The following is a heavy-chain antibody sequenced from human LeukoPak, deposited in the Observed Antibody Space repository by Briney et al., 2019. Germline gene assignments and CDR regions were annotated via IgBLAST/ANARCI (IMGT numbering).Heavy chain of an antibody. CDR2: INSSSSTI. CDR1: GFTFSSYS. Sequence: GESLRLSCAASGFTFSSYSMNWVRQAPGKGVEWVSYINSSSSTIYYAYSVKGRFTISRDNAKNSLYLQMNSLRDEDTAVYYCARDWYFYSGSYYGQEGVLDAFDIWGQGTMVTVSS. D-gene: IGHD1-26*01. CDR3: ARDWYFYSGSYYGQEGVLDAFDI. V-gene: IGHV3-48*02. J-gene: IGHJ3*02.